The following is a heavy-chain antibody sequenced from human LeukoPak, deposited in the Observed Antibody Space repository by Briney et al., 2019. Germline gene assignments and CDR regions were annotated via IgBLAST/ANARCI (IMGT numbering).Heavy chain of an antibody. CDR3: ARMEYSSGWTDYNYYGMDV. Sequence: RASVKVSCKASGYTFTSYGITWVRQALGQGLEWMGWISAYNGNSNYAQKFQGRVTMTTDTSTSTAYMELRSLRSDDTAVYYCARMEYSSGWTDYNYYGMDVWGQGTTVTVSS. V-gene: IGHV1-18*01. CDR2: ISAYNGNS. J-gene: IGHJ6*02. CDR1: GYTFTSYG. D-gene: IGHD6-19*01.